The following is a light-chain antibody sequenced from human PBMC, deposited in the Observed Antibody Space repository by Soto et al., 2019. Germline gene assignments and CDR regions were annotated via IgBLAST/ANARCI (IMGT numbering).Light chain of an antibody. V-gene: IGKV1-33*01. CDR2: DAS. CDR1: QNINNY. Sequence: DLQMTQSPFSLSESVGGRVTIXXQASQNINNYLNWYQQKPGRAPQVLIYDASNLEAGVPSRFRGSGSGTDFTFTISRLQPEDIATYYCQQYENLPTFGQGTRLEIK. CDR3: QQYENLPT. J-gene: IGKJ5*01.